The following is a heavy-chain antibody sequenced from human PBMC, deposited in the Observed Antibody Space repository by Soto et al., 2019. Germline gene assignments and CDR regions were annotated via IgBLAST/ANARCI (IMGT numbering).Heavy chain of an antibody. Sequence: QVHLVQSGAEVKKPGASVKVSCKASGYTFTSYGITWVRQAPGQGLEWMGWISAHNGNTDYAQKHQSRVKVTRDASTSTAYRELTGRRSDDTAAYYRARGRDGEYWGQGALVTVSS. D-gene: IGHD3-10*01. CDR2: ISAHNGNT. CDR3: ARGRDGEY. CDR1: GYTFTSYG. V-gene: IGHV1-18*01. J-gene: IGHJ4*02.